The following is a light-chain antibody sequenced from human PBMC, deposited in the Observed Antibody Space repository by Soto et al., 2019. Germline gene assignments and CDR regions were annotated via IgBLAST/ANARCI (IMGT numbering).Light chain of an antibody. V-gene: IGKV3-20*01. Sequence: EIVLTQSPGTLSLPPGERATLSCRASQSVSNNYLAWYQQNPGQAPRLLIYGASNRATGIPDRFSGSGSGTDFTLTITRLEPEDFAVYYGQQYGSSGTFGQGTKVEIK. J-gene: IGKJ1*01. CDR3: QQYGSSGT. CDR2: GAS. CDR1: QSVSNNY.